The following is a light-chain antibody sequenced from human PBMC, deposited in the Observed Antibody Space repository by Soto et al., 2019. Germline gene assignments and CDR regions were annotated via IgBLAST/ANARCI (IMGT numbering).Light chain of an antibody. Sequence: AIQMTRSPSSLSASVGDRVTITCRASQGIRNDLGWYQQKPGKAPKIVIYAASSLQSGVPSRFSGSGSDTDFTLTISSLQNEDFATYYCLQDYNYTLTFGGGTKVDIK. CDR3: LQDYNYTLT. V-gene: IGKV1-6*01. CDR2: AAS. J-gene: IGKJ4*01. CDR1: QGIRND.